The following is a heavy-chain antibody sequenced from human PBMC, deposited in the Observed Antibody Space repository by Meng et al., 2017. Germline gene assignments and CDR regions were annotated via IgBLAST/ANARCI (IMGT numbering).Heavy chain of an antibody. J-gene: IGHJ4*02. D-gene: IGHD2-8*01. V-gene: IGHV3-33*01. CDR2: IWYDGSNK. CDR1: VFTFSSYG. CDR3: ATHCTNGVCYSY. Sequence: QLQVVEVGGGSCQPGRSLVLSFAASVFTFSSYGMHWVRQAPGKWLEWVAVIWYDGSNKYYADSVKGRFTISRDNSKNTLYLQMNSLRAEDTAVYYCATHCTNGVCYSYWGQGTLVTVSS.